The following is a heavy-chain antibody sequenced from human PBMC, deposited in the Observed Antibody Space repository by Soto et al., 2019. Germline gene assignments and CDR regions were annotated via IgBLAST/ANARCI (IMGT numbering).Heavy chain of an antibody. Sequence: GGSLRLSCTASGFAFGDYAMSWFRQAPGKGLEWVGFIRSKAYGGTTEYAGSVKGRFTISRDDSKSIAYLQMNSLKTEDTAVYYCTRAPSEYDFWSGYQLYFDYWGQGTLVTVSS. V-gene: IGHV3-49*03. J-gene: IGHJ4*02. CDR1: GFAFGDYA. D-gene: IGHD3-3*01. CDR2: IRSKAYGGTT. CDR3: TRAPSEYDFWSGYQLYFDY.